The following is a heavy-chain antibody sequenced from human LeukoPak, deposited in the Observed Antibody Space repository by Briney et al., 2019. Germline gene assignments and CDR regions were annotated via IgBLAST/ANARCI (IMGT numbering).Heavy chain of an antibody. D-gene: IGHD2-21*02. V-gene: IGHV3-23*01. J-gene: IGHJ6*02. CDR1: GFTFSSYA. CDR2: ISGSGGST. CDR3: AKIPVTSSSGYYYYGMDV. Sequence: PGGSLRLSCAASGFTFSSYAMSWVRQAPGKGLEWVSAISGSGGSTYYADSVKGRFTISRDNSKSTLYLHMNSLRAEDTAVYYCAKIPVTSSSGYYYYGMDVWGQGTTVTVFS.